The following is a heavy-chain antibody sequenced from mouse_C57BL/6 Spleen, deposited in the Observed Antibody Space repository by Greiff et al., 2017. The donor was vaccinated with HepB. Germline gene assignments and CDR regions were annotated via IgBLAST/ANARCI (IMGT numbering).Heavy chain of an antibody. D-gene: IGHD2-4*01. J-gene: IGHJ3*01. CDR1: GYTFTSYW. V-gene: IGHV1-55*01. Sequence: QVQLQQPGAELVKPGASVKMSCKASGYTFTSYWITWVKQRPGQGLEWIGDIYPGSGSTNYNEKFKSKATLTVDTSSSTAYMQLSSLTSEDSAVYYCGSGGSMITTKGFAYWGQGTLVTVSA. CDR2: IYPGSGST. CDR3: GSGGSMITTKGFAY.